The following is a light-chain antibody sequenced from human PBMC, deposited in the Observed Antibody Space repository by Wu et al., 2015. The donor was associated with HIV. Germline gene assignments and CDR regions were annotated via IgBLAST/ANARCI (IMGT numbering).Light chain of an antibody. J-gene: IGKJ1*01. Sequence: DIQMTQSASSLSASVGDRVAVTCRAGQRISTSLNWFQQKPGKAPKLLIYAASNLQGGVPSRFSGSGSGTDFTLTISSLQPEDSATYFCQQTYTIQWTFGQGTKVEIK. CDR2: AAS. V-gene: IGKV1-39*01. CDR1: QRISTS. CDR3: QQTYTIQWT.